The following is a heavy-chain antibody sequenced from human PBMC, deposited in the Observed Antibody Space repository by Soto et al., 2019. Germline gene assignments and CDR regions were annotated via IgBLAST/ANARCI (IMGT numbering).Heavy chain of an antibody. Sequence: DVQLLESGGGLVQPEGSLRLSCAASGFTFSSYAMGWVRQGPGKGLEWVAVVSIGGSTHYADSVRGRFTISRDNSKNTLSLQMNSLTAAETAVYFCAKRRGAGGHFDYWGQGSLVTVSS. CDR2: VSIGGST. CDR1: GFTFSSYA. D-gene: IGHD1-26*01. J-gene: IGHJ4*02. CDR3: AKRRGAGGHFDY. V-gene: IGHV3-23*01.